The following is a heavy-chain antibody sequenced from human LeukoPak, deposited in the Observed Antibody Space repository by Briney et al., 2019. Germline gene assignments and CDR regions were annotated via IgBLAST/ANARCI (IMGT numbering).Heavy chain of an antibody. V-gene: IGHV4-34*01. CDR3: ARAVLHLSHFDY. CDR1: GGSFSGYY. D-gene: IGHD3-16*01. CDR2: INHSGST. J-gene: IGHJ4*02. Sequence: PSETLSLTCAVYGGSFSGYYWSWIRQPPGKGLEWIGEINHSGSTNYNPSLKSRVTISVDTSKNQFSLKLSSVTAADTAVYYCARAVLHLSHFDYWGQGTLVTVSS.